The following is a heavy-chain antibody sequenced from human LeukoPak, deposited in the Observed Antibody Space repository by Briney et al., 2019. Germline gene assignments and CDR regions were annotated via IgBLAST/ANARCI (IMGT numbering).Heavy chain of an antibody. Sequence: GGSLRLSCAASGFSFSTQRMHWVRQAPGKGLVWVSYINIDERITGYADSVKGRFTISRDNAKNSLYLQMNSLRAEDTAVYYCAKYCGGDCYGMDVWGQGTTVTVSS. V-gene: IGHV3-74*01. CDR2: INIDERIT. D-gene: IGHD2-21*01. J-gene: IGHJ6*02. CDR1: GFSFSTQR. CDR3: AKYCGGDCYGMDV.